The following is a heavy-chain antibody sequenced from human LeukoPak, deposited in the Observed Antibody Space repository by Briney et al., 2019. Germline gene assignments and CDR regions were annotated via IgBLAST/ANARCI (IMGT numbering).Heavy chain of an antibody. J-gene: IGHJ4*02. Sequence: PSETLSLTCAVYGGSFSGYYWSWIRQPPGKGLEWIGYIYYSGSTKYNPSLKTRVTISVDTSKNQFSLKLSSVTAADTAVYYCARLIWGPNYFDYWGQGTLVTVSS. CDR3: ARLIWGPNYFDY. V-gene: IGHV4-59*08. D-gene: IGHD3-16*01. CDR2: IYYSGST. CDR1: GGSFSGYY.